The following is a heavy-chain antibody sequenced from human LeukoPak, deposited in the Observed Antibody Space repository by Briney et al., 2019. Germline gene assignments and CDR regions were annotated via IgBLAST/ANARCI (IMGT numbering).Heavy chain of an antibody. V-gene: IGHV3-23*01. CDR1: GFTFSSYA. CDR3: AKTRPLDSSSWSHGDY. Sequence: GGSLRLSCAASGFTFSSYAMSWVRQSPGKGLEWVSAISGSGDSTYYGDSVKGRFTISRDNSKNTLYLQMNSLRAEDTAVYYCAKTRPLDSSSWSHGDYWGQGTLVTVSS. CDR2: ISGSGDST. J-gene: IGHJ4*02. D-gene: IGHD6-13*01.